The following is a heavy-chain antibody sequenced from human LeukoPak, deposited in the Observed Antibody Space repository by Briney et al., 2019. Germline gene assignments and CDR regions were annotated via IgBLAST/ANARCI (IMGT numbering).Heavy chain of an antibody. V-gene: IGHV3-33*06. D-gene: IGHD3-3*01. J-gene: IGHJ4*02. CDR3: AKDKRFHYDPDY. CDR1: GFTFSSYG. CDR2: IWYDGSNK. Sequence: GGSLRLSCAASGFTFSSYGMHWVRQAPGKGLEWVAVIWYDGSNKYYADSVKGRFTISRDNSKNTLYLQMNSLRAEDTAVYYCAKDKRFHYDPDYWGQGTLVTVSS.